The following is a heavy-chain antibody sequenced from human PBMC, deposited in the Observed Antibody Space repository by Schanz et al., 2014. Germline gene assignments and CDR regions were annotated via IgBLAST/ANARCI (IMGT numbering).Heavy chain of an antibody. D-gene: IGHD3-22*01. CDR2: LSGSGGST. CDR3: AKGRRGYFDSSGSYWGTFDF. Sequence: EVQLLESGGGLVQPGGSLRLSCAASGFTFSSYAMSWVRQAPGKGLEWVSALSGSGGSTYYADSVEGRFTISRVNSKNTLYLRMKGLRAEDTAVYYCAKGRRGYFDSSGSYWGTFDFWGQGTLVSVSS. CDR1: GFTFSSYA. J-gene: IGHJ4*02. V-gene: IGHV3-23*01.